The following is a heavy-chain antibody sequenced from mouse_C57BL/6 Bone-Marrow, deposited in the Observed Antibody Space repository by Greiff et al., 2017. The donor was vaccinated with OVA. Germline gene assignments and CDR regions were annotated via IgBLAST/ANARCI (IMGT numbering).Heavy chain of an antibody. Sequence: VQGVESGPGLVAPSQSLSITCTVSGFSLTSYGVDWVRQPTGKGLEWLGVIWTGGGTNYNSALKSRLRISKDNSKSPVFLKMNSLQTDDTARYYCARNGHYYGSSYGAWFAYWGQGTLVTVSA. CDR3: ARNGHYYGSSYGAWFAY. D-gene: IGHD1-1*01. J-gene: IGHJ3*01. V-gene: IGHV2-9-1*01. CDR1: GFSLTSYG. CDR2: IWTGGGT.